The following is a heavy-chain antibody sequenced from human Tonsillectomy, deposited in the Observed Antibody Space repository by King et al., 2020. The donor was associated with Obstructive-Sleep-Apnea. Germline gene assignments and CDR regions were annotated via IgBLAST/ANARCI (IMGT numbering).Heavy chain of an antibody. Sequence: VQLVESGGGLVQPGGSLRLSCAASGFTFSSYSMNWVRQAPGKGLEWVSYITSSSSTIYYADSVKGRFTISRDNAKNSLYLQMNSLRAEDTAVYYCATLQWPRGWYFDLWGRGTLVTVSS. CDR2: ITSSSSTI. J-gene: IGHJ2*01. CDR3: ATLQWPRGWYFDL. D-gene: IGHD6-19*01. CDR1: GFTFSSYS. V-gene: IGHV3-48*04.